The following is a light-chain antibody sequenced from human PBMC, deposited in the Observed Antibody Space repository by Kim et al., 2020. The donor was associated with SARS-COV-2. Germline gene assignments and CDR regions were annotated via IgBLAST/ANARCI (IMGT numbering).Light chain of an antibody. Sequence: GQGVTNSWSGSNKNIGGNTVSWYQQLPRTAPKPLIYSNTQRPSGVPGRFSGSKSGTSASLAISGIQSEAEAHYYCGAWDDGLSGYVCGTGTKVTVL. V-gene: IGLV1-44*01. CDR1: NKNIGGNT. J-gene: IGLJ1*01. CDR2: SNT. CDR3: GAWDDGLSGYV.